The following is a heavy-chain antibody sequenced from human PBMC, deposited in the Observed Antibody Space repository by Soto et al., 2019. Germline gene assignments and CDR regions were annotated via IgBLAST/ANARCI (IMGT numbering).Heavy chain of an antibody. V-gene: IGHV3-7*01. CDR2: IKQDGSEK. Sequence: GGSLRLSCAASGFTFSSYWMSWVRQAPGKGLEWVANIKQDGSEKYYVDSVKGRFTISRDNAKNSLYLQMNSLRAEDTAVYYCARVGARYYYYHYMDVWGKGTTVTVSS. CDR1: GFTFSSYW. J-gene: IGHJ6*03. CDR3: ARVGARYYYYHYMDV.